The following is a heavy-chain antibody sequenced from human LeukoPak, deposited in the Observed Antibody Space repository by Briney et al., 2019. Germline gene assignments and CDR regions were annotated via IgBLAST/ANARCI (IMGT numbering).Heavy chain of an antibody. Sequence: GGSLRLSCAASGFTFSSYWMSWVRQAPGKGLKCVANIKQDGSEKYYVDSVKGRFTISRDNAKNSLYLQMNSLRAEDTAVYYCARDDDIVVVPAAMGVAFDIWGQGTMVTVSS. CDR3: ARDDDIVVVPAAMGVAFDI. CDR1: GFTFSSYW. CDR2: IKQDGSEK. J-gene: IGHJ3*02. D-gene: IGHD2-2*01. V-gene: IGHV3-7*03.